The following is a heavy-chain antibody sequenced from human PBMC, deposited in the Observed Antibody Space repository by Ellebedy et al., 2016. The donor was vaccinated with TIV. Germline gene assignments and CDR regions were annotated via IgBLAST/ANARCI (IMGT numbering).Heavy chain of an antibody. CDR3: ARTYSSGWNYQYYGMDV. Sequence: GGSLRLSXATSGFIFDDYAMHWVRQAPGKGLEWVSVLSWNRGSVGYADSVKGRFPISRDNAKNSLYLQMNSLRAEDTALYFCARTYSSGWNYQYYGMDVWGQGTTVIVSS. V-gene: IGHV3-9*01. CDR2: LSWNRGSV. J-gene: IGHJ6*02. CDR1: GFIFDDYA. D-gene: IGHD6-19*01.